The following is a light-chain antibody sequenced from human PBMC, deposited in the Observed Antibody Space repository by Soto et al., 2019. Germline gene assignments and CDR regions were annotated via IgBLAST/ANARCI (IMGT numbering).Light chain of an antibody. CDR1: QRVIRW. CDR3: QQYNDNWT. Sequence: DIQMTKSLSTLSASVGARVTITSRASQRVIRWLAWYQQKPGKAPKLLIYKASTLESGVPSRFSGSGSGTEFTLAISSLQPDDSATYYCQQYNDNWTFGQGTKVEIK. CDR2: KAS. V-gene: IGKV1-5*03. J-gene: IGKJ1*01.